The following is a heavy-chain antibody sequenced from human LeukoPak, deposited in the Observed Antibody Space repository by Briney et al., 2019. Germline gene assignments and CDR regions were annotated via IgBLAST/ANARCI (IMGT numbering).Heavy chain of an antibody. J-gene: IGHJ6*02. CDR2: INHSGST. V-gene: IGHV4-34*01. Sequence: SETQSLTCAVYGGSFSGYYWSWIRQPPGKGLEWIGEINHSGSTNYNPSLKSRVTISVDTSKNQFSLKLSSVTAADTAVYYCARGTRGFYYYYYYGMDVWGQGTTVTVSS. CDR3: ARGTRGFYYYYYYGMDV. D-gene: IGHD5-12*01. CDR1: GGSFSGYY.